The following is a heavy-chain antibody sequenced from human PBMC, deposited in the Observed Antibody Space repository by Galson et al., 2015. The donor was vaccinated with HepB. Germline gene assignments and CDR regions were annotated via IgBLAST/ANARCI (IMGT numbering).Heavy chain of an antibody. CDR3: ARDYRYSSSWWRPEVYYYYGMDV. CDR1: GFTFSDYY. V-gene: IGHV3-11*05. D-gene: IGHD6-13*01. J-gene: IGHJ6*02. CDR2: ISSSSSYT. Sequence: SLRLSCAASGFTFSDYYMSWIRQAPGKGLEWVSYISSSSSYTNYADSVKGRFTISRDNAKNSLYLQMNSLRAEDTAVYYCARDYRYSSSWWRPEVYYYYGMDVWGQGTTVTVSS.